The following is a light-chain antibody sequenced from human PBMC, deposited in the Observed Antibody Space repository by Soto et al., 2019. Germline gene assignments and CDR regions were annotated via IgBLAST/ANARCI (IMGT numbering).Light chain of an antibody. J-gene: IGKJ1*01. CDR1: QTISSW. Sequence: VHITHSPSTLCGSVGDRVTLTCRASQTISSWLAWYQQKPGKAPKLLIYKASTLKSGVPSRFSGSGSGTEFTLTISSLQPDDFATYSCQHYNSYSEAFGQGTKVDIK. CDR2: KAS. CDR3: QHYNSYSEA. V-gene: IGKV1-5*03.